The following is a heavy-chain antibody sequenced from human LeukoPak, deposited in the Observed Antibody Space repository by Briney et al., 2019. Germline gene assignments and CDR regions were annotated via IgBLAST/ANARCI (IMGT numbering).Heavy chain of an antibody. CDR2: VNQGGTGK. CDR3: ARTHSEGLFGWFGDLYSRWAFDI. Sequence: PGGSLRLSCAASGFRFSSRWMSWVRQAPGKGLVWVAIVNQGGTGKYYVDSVKGRFTISRDNAKNSLYLQMNSLRAEDTAVYYCARTHSEGLFGWFGDLYSRWAFDIWGQGTMVTVSS. V-gene: IGHV3-7*01. J-gene: IGHJ3*02. CDR1: GFRFSSRW. D-gene: IGHD3-10*01.